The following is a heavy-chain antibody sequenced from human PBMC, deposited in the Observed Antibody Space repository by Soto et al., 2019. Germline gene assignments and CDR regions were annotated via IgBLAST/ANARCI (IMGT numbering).Heavy chain of an antibody. D-gene: IGHD4-17*01. Sequence: QLQLHESGSGLVKPSQTLSLTCAVSGGSISSGGYSCTWIRQPPGKGLEWIGYIYHSGSTYYNPSLKSRVTISVDRSKNQFSLKLSSVTAADTAVYYCARGMTTVTTFDYWGQGTLVTVSS. V-gene: IGHV4-30-2*01. CDR1: GGSISSGGYS. CDR2: IYHSGST. J-gene: IGHJ4*02. CDR3: ARGMTTVTTFDY.